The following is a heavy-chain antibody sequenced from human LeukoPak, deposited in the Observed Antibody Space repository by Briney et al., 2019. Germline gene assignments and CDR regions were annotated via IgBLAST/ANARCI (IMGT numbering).Heavy chain of an antibody. V-gene: IGHV3-49*04. J-gene: IGHJ4*02. CDR3: TRDQTPYY. CDR1: GFTFGDYA. CDR2: IASETYGGAA. Sequence: GGSLRLSCTTSGFTFGDYAMTWVRQAPGKGLEWVGFIASETYGGAAEYAASVKGRFIISRDDSKSIAYLQMNSLKTEDTAVYYCTRDQTPYYWGQGTLVTVSS.